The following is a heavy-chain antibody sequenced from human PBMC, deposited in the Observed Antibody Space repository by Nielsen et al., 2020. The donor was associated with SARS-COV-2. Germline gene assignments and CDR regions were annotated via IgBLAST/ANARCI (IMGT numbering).Heavy chain of an antibody. CDR3: ASCGEYSYGSYYYYGMDV. Sequence: ASVKVSCKASGYTFTSYGISWVRQAPGQGLEWMGWISAYNGNTNYAQKLQGRVTMTTDTSTSTAYMELRSLRSDDTAVYYCASCGEYSYGSYYYYGMDVWGQGTTVTVSS. D-gene: IGHD5-18*01. CDR1: GYTFTSYG. J-gene: IGHJ6*02. V-gene: IGHV1-18*01. CDR2: ISAYNGNT.